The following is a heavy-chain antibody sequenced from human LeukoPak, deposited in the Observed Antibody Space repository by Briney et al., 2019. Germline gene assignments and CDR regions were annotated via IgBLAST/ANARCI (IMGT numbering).Heavy chain of an antibody. Sequence: SEILSLTCTVSGGSISSYYWSWIRQPAGKGLEWIGCIYYSGYTDYNPSLKSRVTMSVDTSKNQFSLKLTSVTAADTAVYYCATLQSSGYDYSDYWGQGILVTVSS. J-gene: IGHJ4*02. CDR2: IYYSGYT. CDR3: ATLQSSGYDYSDY. CDR1: GGSISSYY. D-gene: IGHD3-22*01. V-gene: IGHV4-4*07.